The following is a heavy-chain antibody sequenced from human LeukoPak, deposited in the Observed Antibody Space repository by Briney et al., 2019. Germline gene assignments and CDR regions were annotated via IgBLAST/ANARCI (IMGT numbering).Heavy chain of an antibody. Sequence: ASVKVSCKASGYTFTGYYMHWVRQAPGQGLEWMGWINPKSGATNYTQKFQGRVTMIRDTSISTAYMELGRLTSDDTAVYYCARTSDFDYWGQGTLVTVSS. V-gene: IGHV1-2*02. CDR1: GYTFTGYY. CDR2: INPKSGAT. J-gene: IGHJ4*02. CDR3: ARTSDFDY.